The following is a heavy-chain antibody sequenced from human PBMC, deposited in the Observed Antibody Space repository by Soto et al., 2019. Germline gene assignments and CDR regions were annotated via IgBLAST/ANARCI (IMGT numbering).Heavy chain of an antibody. CDR2: ISYDGRSE. CDR1: GFTFSSYG. Sequence: QVQLMESGGGVVQPGRSLRLSCAASGFTFSSYGMHWVRQAPGKGLEWVAVISYDGRSEDYADSVKGRFTISRDNSKNALYLQMNSLRAEDTAVYYCAKDLQATLDFYYGMDVWGQGTKGTVSS. D-gene: IGHD6-13*01. J-gene: IGHJ6*02. CDR3: AKDLQATLDFYYGMDV. V-gene: IGHV3-30*18.